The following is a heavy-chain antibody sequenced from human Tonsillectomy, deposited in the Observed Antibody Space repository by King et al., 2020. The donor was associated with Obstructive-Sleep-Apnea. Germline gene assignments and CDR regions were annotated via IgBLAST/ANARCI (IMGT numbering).Heavy chain of an antibody. D-gene: IGHD3-9*01. V-gene: IGHV1-18*01. J-gene: IGHJ6*02. CDR2: ITAYNGYT. CDR3: ARDTGFFDWLSHFYYFGMDV. Sequence: QLVQSAAEVKKPGASVKVSCKVSGYTFTSYGITWVRQAPGQGLEWMGWITAYNGYTNYAQKFQRRVTLTTDTSTSTAYMELRSLRSDDTAVYYCARDTGFFDWLSHFYYFGMDVWGQGTAVTVSS. CDR1: GYTFTSYG.